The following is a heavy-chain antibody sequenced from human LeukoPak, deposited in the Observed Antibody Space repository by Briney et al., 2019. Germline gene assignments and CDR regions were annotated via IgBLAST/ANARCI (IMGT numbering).Heavy chain of an antibody. D-gene: IGHD1-14*01. CDR3: ARLPEGGWLQVLYYFDY. Sequence: ASVKVSCKASGYTFTSYYMHWVRQAPGQGLEWMGIINPSGGSTSYAQKFQGRVTMTRDTSTSTVYMELSSLRSEDTAVYYCARLPEGGWLQVLYYFDYWGQGTLVTVSS. J-gene: IGHJ4*02. V-gene: IGHV1-46*01. CDR1: GYTFTSYY. CDR2: INPSGGST.